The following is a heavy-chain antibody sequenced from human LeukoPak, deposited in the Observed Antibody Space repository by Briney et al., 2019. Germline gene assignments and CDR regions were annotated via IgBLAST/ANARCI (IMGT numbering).Heavy chain of an antibody. D-gene: IGHD3-22*01. CDR3: ASADSSGYFYVAY. V-gene: IGHV4-38-2*01. CDR2: IHHSGST. J-gene: IGHJ4*02. CDR1: GYSISSGYY. Sequence: SETLSLTCAVSGYSISSGYYWGWIRQPPGKGLEWIGTIHHSGSTYYNPSLKSRVTISVDTSKNQFSLKLSSVTAADTAVYYCASADSSGYFYVAYWGQGTLVTVSS.